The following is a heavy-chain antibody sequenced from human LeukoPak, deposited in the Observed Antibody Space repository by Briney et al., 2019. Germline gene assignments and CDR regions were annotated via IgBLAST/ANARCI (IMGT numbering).Heavy chain of an antibody. D-gene: IGHD1-1*01. CDR2: INHSGST. V-gene: IGHV4-34*01. CDR1: GGSFSGYY. J-gene: IGHJ4*02. CDR3: TRRNWNVRFDY. Sequence: SETLSLTCAVCGGSFSGYYWSWIRQPPGKGLEWIGEINHSGSTNYNPSLKSRVTISVDTSKNQFSLKLSSVTAADTAVYYCTRRNWNVRFDYWGQGTLVTVSS.